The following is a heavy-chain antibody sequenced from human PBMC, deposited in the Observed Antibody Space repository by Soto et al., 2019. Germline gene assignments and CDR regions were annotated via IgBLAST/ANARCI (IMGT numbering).Heavy chain of an antibody. V-gene: IGHV1-8*01. D-gene: IGHD6-19*01. CDR2: MNPNSGNT. J-gene: IGHJ4*02. CDR1: GYTFTSYD. Sequence: QVQLVQSGAEVKKPGASVKVSCKASGYTFTSYDINWVRKDTGQGLEWMGWMNPNSGNTVYAQKFQGRVTMTRNTSVSTAYMELSSLRSEDTAVYYCARERSSGWYVDYWGQGTLVTVSS. CDR3: ARERSSGWYVDY.